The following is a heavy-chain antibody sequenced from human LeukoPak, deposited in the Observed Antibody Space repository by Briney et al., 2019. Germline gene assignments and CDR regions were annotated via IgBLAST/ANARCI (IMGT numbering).Heavy chain of an antibody. CDR1: GFTLRNAW. V-gene: IGHV3-15*01. D-gene: IGHD2-21*02. J-gene: IGHJ4*02. Sequence: GGSLRLSCAASGFTLRNAWMSGVRQAPGRGRGWVARIKSKTDGGTTDYAAPVKGRFTISRDDSKNTLYLQMNSLKTEDTAVYYCTTDNGDCSQGDYWGQGTLVTVSS. CDR3: TTDNGDCSQGDY. CDR2: IKSKTDGGTT.